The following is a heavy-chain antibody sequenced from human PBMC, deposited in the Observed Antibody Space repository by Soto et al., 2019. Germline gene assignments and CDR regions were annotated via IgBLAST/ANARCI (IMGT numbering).Heavy chain of an antibody. D-gene: IGHD6-6*01. CDR1: GFTFSSYG. V-gene: IGHV3-30*18. CDR2: ISYDGSNK. J-gene: IGHJ4*02. Sequence: QVQLVESGGGVVQPGRSLRLSCAASGFTFSSYGMHWVRQAPGKGLEWVAVISYDGSNKYYADSVKGRFTISRGNSKNTLYLQMNSLRAEDTAVYYCAKDLRGYSSSSDYWGQGTLVTVSS. CDR3: AKDLRGYSSSSDY.